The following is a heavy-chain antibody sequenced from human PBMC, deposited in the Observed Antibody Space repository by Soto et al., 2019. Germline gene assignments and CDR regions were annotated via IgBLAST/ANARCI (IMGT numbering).Heavy chain of an antibody. CDR2: IYYSGST. J-gene: IGHJ6*02. Sequence: PSETLSLTCTVSGGSIISYYRSWIRQPPGKGLEWIGYIYYSGSTTYNPSLKSRVTISVDTSKSQFSLKLSSVTAADTAVYFCARSDGSGSTYGYYGMDVWGQGTTVTVSS. D-gene: IGHD3-10*01. V-gene: IGHV4-59*01. CDR1: GGSIISYY. CDR3: ARSDGSGSTYGYYGMDV.